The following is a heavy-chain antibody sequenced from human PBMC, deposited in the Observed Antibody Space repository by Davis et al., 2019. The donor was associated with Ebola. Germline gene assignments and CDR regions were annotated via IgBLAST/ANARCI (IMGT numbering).Heavy chain of an antibody. CDR3: AKGGYYGSGYDWYYFDY. D-gene: IGHD3-10*01. V-gene: IGHV3-30*18. CDR1: GFTFSSYG. J-gene: IGHJ4*02. CDR2: ISYDGSNK. Sequence: PGGSLRPSCAASGFTFSSYGMHWVRQAPGKGLEGVAVISYDGSNKYYADSVKGRFTISRDNSKNTLYLQMNSLRAEDTAVYYCAKGGYYGSGYDWYYFDYWGQGTLVTVSS.